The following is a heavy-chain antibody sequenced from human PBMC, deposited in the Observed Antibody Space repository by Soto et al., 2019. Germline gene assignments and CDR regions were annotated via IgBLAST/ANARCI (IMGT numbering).Heavy chain of an antibody. J-gene: IGHJ4*02. CDR1: GFTFDDYA. Sequence: EVQLLESGGGLVQPGGSLRLSCAASGFTFDDYAMHWVRQAPGKGLEWVSGISWNSGSIGYADSVKGRFTISRDNAKNSLYLQMNSLRAEDTALYYCAKDLRLGELSLSRDYFDYWGQGTLVTVSS. CDR2: ISWNSGSI. D-gene: IGHD3-16*02. CDR3: AKDLRLGELSLSRDYFDY. V-gene: IGHV3-9*01.